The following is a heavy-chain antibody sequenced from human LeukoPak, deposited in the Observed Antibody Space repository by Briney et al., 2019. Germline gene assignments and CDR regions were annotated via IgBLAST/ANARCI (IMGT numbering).Heavy chain of an antibody. CDR3: ARVRAAAVGFDP. CDR2: INPNSGGT. V-gene: IGHV1-2*02. Sequence: ASVKVSCKASGYTFTGYYMHWVQQAPGQGLKWMGWINPNSGGTNYAQKFQGRVTMTRDTSISTAYMELSRLRSDDTAVYYCARVRAAAVGFDPWGQGTLVTVSS. CDR1: GYTFTGYY. J-gene: IGHJ5*02. D-gene: IGHD6-13*01.